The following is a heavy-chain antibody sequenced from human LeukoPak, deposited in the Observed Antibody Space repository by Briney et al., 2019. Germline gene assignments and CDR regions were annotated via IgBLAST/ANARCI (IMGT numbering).Heavy chain of an antibody. V-gene: IGHV4-4*07. Sequence: SETLSITCTGCGGSISSYYWSWSRQPAGKGLEWMGRIYTSGSTNYNPSLKSRVTISVDKSKNQFSLKLSSVTAADTAVYYCASDTTPDGYYYYYMDVWGKGTTVTVSS. CDR2: IYTSGST. J-gene: IGHJ6*03. CDR3: ASDTTPDGYYYYYMDV. D-gene: IGHD1-1*01. CDR1: GGSISSYY.